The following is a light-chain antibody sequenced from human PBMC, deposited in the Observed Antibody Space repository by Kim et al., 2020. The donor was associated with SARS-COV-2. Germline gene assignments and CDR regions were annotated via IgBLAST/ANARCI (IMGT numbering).Light chain of an antibody. CDR2: GAS. V-gene: IGKV3-20*01. CDR3: HQYGTSPWT. Sequence: EIVLTQSPGTLSLSPGEGATLSCRASQSVSSIYLAWYQQKPGQAPRLLIYGASSRAIGIPDRFSGSGSGTDFTLTISRLEPEDFAVYYCHQYGTSPWTFGQGTKVEIK. CDR1: QSVSSIY. J-gene: IGKJ1*01.